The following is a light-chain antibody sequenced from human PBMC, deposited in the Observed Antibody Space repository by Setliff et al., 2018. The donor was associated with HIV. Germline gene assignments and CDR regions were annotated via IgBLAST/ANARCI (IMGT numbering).Light chain of an antibody. V-gene: IGLV2-23*01. CDR3: CSYAGRSSWV. Sequence: QSVLTQPRSVSGSPGQSVTISCTGTSSDIGNYNFVSWYQQHPGKAPKLMIYEGSERPSGVSNRFSGSKSGNTASLTISGLQTEDEADYYCCSYAGRSSWVFGRGTKVTVL. J-gene: IGLJ3*02. CDR2: EGS. CDR1: SSDIGNYNF.